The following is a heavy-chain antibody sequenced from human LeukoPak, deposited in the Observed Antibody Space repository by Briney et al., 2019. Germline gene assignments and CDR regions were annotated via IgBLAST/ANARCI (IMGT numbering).Heavy chain of an antibody. V-gene: IGHV3-33*06. D-gene: IGHD6-6*01. Sequence: PGGSLRLSCAASGFTFSIYGMQGVRPAAGKGLERGVVIWYEGSNKYHAHSVKGRFTISRDNSKNTLYLQMNSLRAEDTAVYYCAKEYSSSSKYNWFDPWGQGTLVTVSS. CDR2: IWYEGSNK. J-gene: IGHJ5*02. CDR3: AKEYSSSSKYNWFDP. CDR1: GFTFSIYG.